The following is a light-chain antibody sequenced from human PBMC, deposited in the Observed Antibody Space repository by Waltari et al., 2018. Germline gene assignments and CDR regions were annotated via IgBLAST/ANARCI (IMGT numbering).Light chain of an antibody. Sequence: SCRASQGFSRFLAWYQQIPGQPPRLLIYGASTRATGIPDRFSGSGSGTDFSLTISRLEPEDFAVYYCQKYDRLPATFGQGTKVEIK. CDR2: GAS. CDR1: QGFSRF. CDR3: QKYDRLPAT. V-gene: IGKV3-20*01. J-gene: IGKJ1*01.